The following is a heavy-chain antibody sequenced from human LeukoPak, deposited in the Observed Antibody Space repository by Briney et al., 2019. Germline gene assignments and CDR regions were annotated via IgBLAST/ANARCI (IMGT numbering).Heavy chain of an antibody. D-gene: IGHD4-17*01. V-gene: IGHV3-11*04. J-gene: IGHJ4*02. CDR2: ISLSGSSI. Sequence: GGSLRLSCAASGFTFSDWYMSWIRQTPGKGLEWISYISLSGSSIYYADSVKGRFTISRHNAKSSLYLQMNSLRAEDTAVYYCARGHYGLDYWGQGTLVTVSS. CDR3: ARGHYGLDY. CDR1: GFTFSDWY.